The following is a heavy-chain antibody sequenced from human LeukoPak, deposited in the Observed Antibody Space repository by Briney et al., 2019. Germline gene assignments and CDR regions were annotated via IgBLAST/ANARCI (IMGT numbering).Heavy chain of an antibody. Sequence: PGRSLRLSCAASGFTFSNAWMSWVRQAPGKGLEWVGRIKGKTDGGTTDYAAPVKGRFTISRDDSKSTLYLQMNSLKTEDTAVYYCATEATYYYDTSGAWGQGTLVTVSS. CDR1: GFTFSNAW. CDR2: IKGKTDGGTT. CDR3: ATEATYYYDTSGA. J-gene: IGHJ5*02. V-gene: IGHV3-15*01. D-gene: IGHD3-22*01.